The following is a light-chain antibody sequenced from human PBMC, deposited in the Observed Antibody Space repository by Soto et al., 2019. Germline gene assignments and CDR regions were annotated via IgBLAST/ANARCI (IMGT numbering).Light chain of an antibody. Sequence: EIVMTQTPATLSVSPGETATLSCRASQSVSYNLAWYQKKPGQGPRLLIYGAFTRATGIPARFSGSGSGTESTLTISSLQSEDFAVYYCQQYKNWPPLTFGGGTKVEIK. CDR1: QSVSYN. CDR3: QQYKNWPPLT. V-gene: IGKV3-15*01. J-gene: IGKJ4*01. CDR2: GAF.